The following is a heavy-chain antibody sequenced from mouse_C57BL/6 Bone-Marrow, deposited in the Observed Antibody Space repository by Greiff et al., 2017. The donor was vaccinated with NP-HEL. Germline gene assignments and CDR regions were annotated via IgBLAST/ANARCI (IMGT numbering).Heavy chain of an antibody. J-gene: IGHJ4*01. D-gene: IGHD1-1*01. CDR1: GYTFTDYY. CDR3: ARVTTVVAVYYAMDY. CDR2: IYPGSGNT. V-gene: IGHV1-76*01. Sequence: QVHVKQSGAELVRPGASVKLSCKASGYTFTDYYINWVKQRPGQGLEWIARIYPGSGNTYYNEKFKGKATLTAEKSSSTAYMQLSSLTSEDSAVYFCARVTTVVAVYYAMDYWGQGTSVTVSS.